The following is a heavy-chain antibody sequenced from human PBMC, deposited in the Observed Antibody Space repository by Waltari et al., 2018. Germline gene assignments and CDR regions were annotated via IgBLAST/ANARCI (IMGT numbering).Heavy chain of an antibody. J-gene: IGHJ5*02. CDR3: ARGIAVAGRGGWFDP. CDR1: GGSISSGSYY. Sequence: QVQLQESGPGLVKPSQTLSLTCTVSGGSISSGSYYWSWLRQPAGKGLEWIGYIYTSGSTNYNPSLKSRVTISVDTSKNQFSLKLSSVTAADTAVYYCARGIAVAGRGGWFDPWGQGTLVTVSS. V-gene: IGHV4-61*09. D-gene: IGHD6-19*01. CDR2: IYTSGST.